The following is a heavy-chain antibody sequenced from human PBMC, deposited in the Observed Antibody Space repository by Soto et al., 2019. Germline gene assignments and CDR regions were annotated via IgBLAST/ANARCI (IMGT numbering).Heavy chain of an antibody. D-gene: IGHD6-19*01. V-gene: IGHV3-21*02. J-gene: IGHJ1*01. CDR2: ISGSTGYI. Sequence: EVQLVESGGGLVKRGGSLRLSCAASGFMFSSYAMNWVRQAPGKGLEWVSAISGSTGYIQYADSVKGRFTISRDNPNKSLFLQMNSLRGEDAAVYYCASGSAWWVPVERWGHGALVSVSS. CDR3: ASGSAWWVPVER. CDR1: GFMFSSYA.